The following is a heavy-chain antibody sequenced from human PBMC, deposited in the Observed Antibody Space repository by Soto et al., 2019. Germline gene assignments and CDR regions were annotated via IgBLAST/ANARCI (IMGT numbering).Heavy chain of an antibody. J-gene: IGHJ2*01. CDR1: GYTFTSYG. V-gene: IGHV1-18*01. CDR3: ARVEGRRMSGYHRERYFDL. D-gene: IGHD3-3*01. Sequence: QVPLVQSGAEVKKPGASVKVSCKASGYTFTSYGISWVRQAPGQGLEWMGWISAYNGNTNYAQKLQGRVTMTTDTSTSTAYMELRSLRSDDTAVYYCARVEGRRMSGYHRERYFDLWGRGTLVTVSS. CDR2: ISAYNGNT.